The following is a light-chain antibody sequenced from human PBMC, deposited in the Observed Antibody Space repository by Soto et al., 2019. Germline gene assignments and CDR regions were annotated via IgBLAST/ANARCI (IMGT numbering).Light chain of an antibody. J-gene: IGKJ1*01. Sequence: DIQMTQSPSTLSASVGDRVTITCRASQSISNWLAWYQQKPGKAPKLLIYDASSLESGVPSRFSGGGFGTEFTLTISSLQPDDFATYYCQQYNSYSTFXQGTKVDIK. V-gene: IGKV1-5*01. CDR1: QSISNW. CDR2: DAS. CDR3: QQYNSYST.